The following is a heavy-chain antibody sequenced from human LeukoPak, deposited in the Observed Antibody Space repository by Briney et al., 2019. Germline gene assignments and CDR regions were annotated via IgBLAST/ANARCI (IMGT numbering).Heavy chain of an antibody. CDR2: IYYSGST. J-gene: IGHJ5*02. CDR3: ARVGGGYCSSTSCYVTYWLDP. D-gene: IGHD2-2*01. V-gene: IGHV4-39*07. CDR1: GGSISSSSYY. Sequence: PSETLSLTCTVSGGSISSSSYYWGWIRQPPGKGLEWIGSIYYSGSTYYNPSLKSRVTISVDTSKNQFSLKLSSVTAADTAVYYCARVGGGYCSSTSCYVTYWLDPWGQGTLVTVSS.